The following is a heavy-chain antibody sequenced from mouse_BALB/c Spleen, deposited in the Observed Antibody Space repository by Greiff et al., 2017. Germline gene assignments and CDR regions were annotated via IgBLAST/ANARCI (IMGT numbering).Heavy chain of an antibody. CDR1: GFSLTSYG. V-gene: IGHV2-9*02. J-gene: IGHJ4*01. CDR2: IWAGGST. Sequence: QVQLQQSGPGLVAPSQSLSITCTVSGFSLTSYGVHWVRQPPGKGLEWLGVIWAGGSTNYNSALMSRLSISKDNSKSQVCLKMNSLQTDDTAMYYCARDREPYYRYDYAMDYWGQGTSVTVSS. D-gene: IGHD2-14*01. CDR3: ARDREPYYRYDYAMDY.